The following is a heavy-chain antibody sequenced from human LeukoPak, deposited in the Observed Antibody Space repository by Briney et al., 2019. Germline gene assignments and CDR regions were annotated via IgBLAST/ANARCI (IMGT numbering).Heavy chain of an antibody. Sequence: GGSLRLSCAASGFTFSSYWMSWVRQAPGKGLEWVANIKQDESEKDYVESVKGLFTISRDNARNSLYLQMNSLRAEDTAIYYCARSCSGGSCPDWGQGTLVTVSS. J-gene: IGHJ4*02. CDR2: IKQDESEK. CDR3: ARSCSGGSCPD. D-gene: IGHD2-15*01. CDR1: GFTFSSYW. V-gene: IGHV3-7*01.